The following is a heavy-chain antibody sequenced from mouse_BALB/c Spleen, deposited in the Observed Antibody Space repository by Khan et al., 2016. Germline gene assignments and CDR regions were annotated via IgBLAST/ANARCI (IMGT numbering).Heavy chain of an antibody. CDR3: ARGDY. Sequence: EVELVESGGGLVQPGGSRKLSCAASGFTFSRFGMHWVRQAPEKGLEWVAYISSGSSTIYYADTLKGRFTIFRDNPKNALFLQMTSLRSEDTAMYYCARGDYWGQGTTLTVSS. CDR1: GFTFSRFG. CDR2: ISSGSSTI. J-gene: IGHJ2*01. V-gene: IGHV5-17*02.